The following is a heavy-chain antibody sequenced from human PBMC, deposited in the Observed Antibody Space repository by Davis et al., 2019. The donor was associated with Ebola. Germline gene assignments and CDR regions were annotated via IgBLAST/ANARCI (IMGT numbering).Heavy chain of an antibody. Sequence: SVKVSCKASGGTFNNYAVSWVRQASGQGLEWMGGIVPMFGTPQYAQKFQDRVTITADESTGTAYMALSSLRSEDTAVYYCARGRVNGIVVLAGMDVWGQGTTVTVSS. J-gene: IGHJ6*02. CDR2: IVPMFGTP. V-gene: IGHV1-69*13. CDR3: ARGRVNGIVVLAGMDV. CDR1: GGTFNNYA. D-gene: IGHD1-26*01.